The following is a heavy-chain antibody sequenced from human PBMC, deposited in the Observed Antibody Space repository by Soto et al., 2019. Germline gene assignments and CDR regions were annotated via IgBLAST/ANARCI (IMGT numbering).Heavy chain of an antibody. CDR1: GGSISSYF. V-gene: IGHV4-59*01. J-gene: IGHJ4*02. D-gene: IGHD2-2*01. Sequence: QVQLQESGPGLVKPSETLSLTCTVSGGSISSYFWSWIRQPPGKGLEWIGYIYSSGSTNYNPSLKSRVTISVDTSKNQFSLKLSSVTAADTAVYYCARVSVSRYCSSTSCRGFDYWGQGTLVTVSS. CDR2: IYSSGST. CDR3: ARVSVSRYCSSTSCRGFDY.